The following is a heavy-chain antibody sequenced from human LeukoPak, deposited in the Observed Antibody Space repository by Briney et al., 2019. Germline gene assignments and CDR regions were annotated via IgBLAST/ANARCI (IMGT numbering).Heavy chain of an antibody. CDR1: GFTFSDYY. V-gene: IGHV3-11*01. CDR2: ISNSGNAT. J-gene: IGHJ4*02. Sequence: GGSLRLSCVASGFTFSDYYMTWIRQAPGKGLEWVSHISNSGNATYNADSVKCRFTISRDNAENSLYLQMNSLRAEDTAVYYCARGGLRRFGDWGQGTLVTVSS. D-gene: IGHD6-19*01. CDR3: ARGGLRRFGD.